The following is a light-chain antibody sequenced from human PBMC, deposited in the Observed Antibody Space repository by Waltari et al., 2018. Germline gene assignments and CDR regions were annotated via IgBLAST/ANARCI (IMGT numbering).Light chain of an antibody. CDR1: STDIGAHDF. J-gene: IGLJ1*01. V-gene: IGLV2-14*03. CDR2: DVS. CDR3: SSYTRGRTYV. Sequence: QSALTQPASVSGSPGQSIAISCSGSSTDIGAHDFVSWYQQHPGNAPKRIIFDVSSRPAGISSRFSGSKFGNTASLTISGLQAEDEADYYCSSYTRGRTYVFGSGTKVTVL.